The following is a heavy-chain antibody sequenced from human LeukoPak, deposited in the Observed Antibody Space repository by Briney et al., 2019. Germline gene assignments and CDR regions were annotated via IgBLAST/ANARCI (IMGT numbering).Heavy chain of an antibody. CDR3: ARDGSMISIAVSGQDY. D-gene: IGHD6-19*01. CDR2: ISSNSAYI. V-gene: IGHV3-21*01. Sequence: GGSLRLSCAASGFTFSSYSMNWVRQAPGRGLEWVSSISSNSAYIYYADSVKGRFTISRDNAKNSLYLRMNSLRAEDTAVYYCARDGSMISIAVSGQDYWGQGTLVTVSS. CDR1: GFTFSSYS. J-gene: IGHJ4*02.